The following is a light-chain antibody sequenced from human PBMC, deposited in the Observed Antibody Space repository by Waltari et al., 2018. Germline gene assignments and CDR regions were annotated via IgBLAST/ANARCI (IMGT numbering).Light chain of an antibody. CDR1: SSNIGTNP. CDR3: AAWDDTLNGYV. J-gene: IGLJ1*01. CDR2: SNN. Sequence: QSVLTKPPSTSGTPGQRVTISCSGSSSNIGTNPVNWYQHLPGTAPKLLIYSNNPRPSGVPGAFSGSKSGTSASLAISGLQSEDDADYYCAAWDDTLNGYVFGTGTKVTVL. V-gene: IGLV1-44*01.